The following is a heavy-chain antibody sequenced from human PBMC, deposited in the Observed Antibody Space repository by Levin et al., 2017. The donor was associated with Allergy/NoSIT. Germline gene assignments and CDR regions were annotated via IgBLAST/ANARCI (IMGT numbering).Heavy chain of an antibody. D-gene: IGHD3-16*02. CDR3: ARLGGGYRFYNGMDV. CDR2: IYPGDSET. J-gene: IGHJ6*02. Sequence: GASVKVSCKASGYSFSDYWITWVRQMPGKGLEWMGIIYPGDSETRYSPSFQGQVTMSADRSISTAYLQWSTHRASDTAMYYCARLGGGYRFYNGMDVWGLGTTVTVSS. V-gene: IGHV5-51*01. CDR1: GYSFSDYW.